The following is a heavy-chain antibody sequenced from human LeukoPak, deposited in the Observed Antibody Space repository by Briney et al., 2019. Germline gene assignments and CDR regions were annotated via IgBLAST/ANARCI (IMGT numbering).Heavy chain of an antibody. CDR1: GGSISSYY. V-gene: IGHV4-59*01. CDR3: ARWYYYYYGMDV. CDR2: IYYSGST. Sequence: SETLSLTCAVSGGSISSYYWSWIRQPPGKGLEWIGYIYYSGSTNYNPSLKSRVTISVDTSKNQFSLKLSSVTAADTAVYYCARWYYYYYGMDVWGQGTTVTVSS. J-gene: IGHJ6*02.